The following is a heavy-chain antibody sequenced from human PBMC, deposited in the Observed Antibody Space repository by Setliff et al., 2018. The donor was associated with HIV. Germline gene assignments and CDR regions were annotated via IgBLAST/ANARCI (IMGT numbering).Heavy chain of an antibody. Sequence: GASVKVSCKASGYIFTDYDLNWVRQATGQGLEWMGWMSPKSGTTGFAQKFQDGVAMTRDTSVSTAYLQITSLKAEDTAVYYCATVIERIDSSGHWFYYWGQGTLVTVSS. D-gene: IGHD6-25*01. J-gene: IGHJ4*02. V-gene: IGHV1-8*02. CDR2: MSPKSGTT. CDR3: ATVIERIDSSGHWFYY. CDR1: GYIFTDYD.